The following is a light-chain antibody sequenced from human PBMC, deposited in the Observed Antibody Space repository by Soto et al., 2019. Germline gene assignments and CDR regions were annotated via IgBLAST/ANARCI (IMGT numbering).Light chain of an antibody. CDR1: ISDVGGYNY. CDR3: SSYTSRGTYV. J-gene: IGLJ1*01. CDR2: EVS. V-gene: IGLV2-14*01. Sequence: QSALTQPASVSGSPGQSITISCTGTISDVGGYNYVSWYQQHPDKAPKLMIYEVSNRPSGVSNRFSGSKSGNTASLTISGLQAEAEADYYCSSYTSRGTYVFGIGTKVTVL.